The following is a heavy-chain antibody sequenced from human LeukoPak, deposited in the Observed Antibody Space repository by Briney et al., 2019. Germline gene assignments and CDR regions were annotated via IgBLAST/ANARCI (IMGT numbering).Heavy chain of an antibody. J-gene: IGHJ4*02. V-gene: IGHV1-69*13. CDR2: IIPIFGTA. CDR1: GGTFSSYA. CDR3: AKPAAGTGPNTYYFDY. D-gene: IGHD6-13*01. Sequence: ASVKVSCKASGGTFSSYAISWVRQAPGQGLEWMGGIIPIFGTANYAQKFQGRVTITADESTSTAYMELSSLRSEDTAVYYCAKPAAGTGPNTYYFDYWGQGTLVTVSS.